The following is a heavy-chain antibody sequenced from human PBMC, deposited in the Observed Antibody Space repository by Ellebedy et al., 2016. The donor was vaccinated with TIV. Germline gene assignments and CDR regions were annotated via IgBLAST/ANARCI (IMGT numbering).Heavy chain of an antibody. CDR3: ASLTGDSSGWFDY. D-gene: IGHD6-19*01. CDR1: GFTFRNDW. V-gene: IGHV3-21*01. CDR2: ISSSGTYI. J-gene: IGHJ4*02. Sequence: GGSLRLSXAASGFTFRNDWMHWVRQAPGKGLEWVSSISSSGTYIYYADSVKGRFTISRDNAKNSLYLQMNSLRAEDTAVYYCASLTGDSSGWFDYWGQGTLVTVSS.